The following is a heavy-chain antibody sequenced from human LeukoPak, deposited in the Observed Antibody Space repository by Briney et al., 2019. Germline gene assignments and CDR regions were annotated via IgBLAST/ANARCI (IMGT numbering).Heavy chain of an antibody. CDR3: ARQRYDILTGYYMDV. V-gene: IGHV4-39*01. CDR1: GASISGSGYY. D-gene: IGHD3-9*01. Sequence: KPSETLSLTCTVSGASISGSGYYWGWIRQPPGKGLEWIGSIYYSGSTYYNPSLKSRVTISVDTSKNQFSLKLSSVTAADTAVYYCARQRYDILTGYYMDVWGKGTTVTISS. CDR2: IYYSGST. J-gene: IGHJ6*03.